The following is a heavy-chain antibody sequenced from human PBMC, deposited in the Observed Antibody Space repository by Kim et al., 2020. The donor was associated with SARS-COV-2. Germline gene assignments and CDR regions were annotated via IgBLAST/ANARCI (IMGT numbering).Heavy chain of an antibody. J-gene: IGHJ4*02. Sequence: GGSLRLSCAASGFTFSSYSMNWVRQAPGKGLEWVSSISSSSSYIYYADSVKGRFTISRDNAKNSLYLQMNSLRAEDTAVYYCARDPDSSGLFDYWGQGTLVTVSS. V-gene: IGHV3-21*01. CDR2: ISSSSSYI. CDR1: GFTFSSYS. D-gene: IGHD6-19*01. CDR3: ARDPDSSGLFDY.